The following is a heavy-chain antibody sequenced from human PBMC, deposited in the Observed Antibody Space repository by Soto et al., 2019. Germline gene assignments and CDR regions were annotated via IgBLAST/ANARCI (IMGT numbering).Heavy chain of an antibody. V-gene: IGHV3-33*01. J-gene: IGHJ1*01. Sequence: QVQLVESGGGVVQPGRSLRLSCAASGFTFSSYGMHWVRQAPGKGLEWVAVIWYDGSNKYYADSVKGRFTISRDNSKNTLYLQINSLRAADTTVYYCARDLRYSSSWYLGAEYFQHWGQGTLVTVSS. D-gene: IGHD6-13*01. CDR2: IWYDGSNK. CDR3: ARDLRYSSSWYLGAEYFQH. CDR1: GFTFSSYG.